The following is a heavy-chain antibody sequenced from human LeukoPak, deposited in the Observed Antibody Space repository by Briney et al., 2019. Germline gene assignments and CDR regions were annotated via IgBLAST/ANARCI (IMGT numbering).Heavy chain of an antibody. J-gene: IGHJ4*02. Sequence: SETLSLTCTVSGGSISSSSYYWGWIRQPPGKGLEWIGSIYYSGSTYYNPSLKSRVTISVDTSKNQFSLKLSSVTAADTAVYYCARGIDAPSSGYYYWGQGTLVTVPS. CDR1: GGSISSSSYY. V-gene: IGHV4-39*01. D-gene: IGHD3-22*01. CDR2: IYYSGST. CDR3: ARGIDAPSSGYYY.